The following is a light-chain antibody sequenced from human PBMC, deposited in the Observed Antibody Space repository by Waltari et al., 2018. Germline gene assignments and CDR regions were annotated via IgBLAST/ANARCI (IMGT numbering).Light chain of an antibody. CDR2: GAS. CDR1: QSVSRN. Sequence: MGSQSVSRNVVWYQQRPGQAPRLLIYGASTRATGIPARFSGSGSGTDFTLTISSLQSEDLAVYYCQQYGSSPRYTFGQGTKLEIK. J-gene: IGKJ2*01. CDR3: QQYGSSPRYT. V-gene: IGKV3-15*01.